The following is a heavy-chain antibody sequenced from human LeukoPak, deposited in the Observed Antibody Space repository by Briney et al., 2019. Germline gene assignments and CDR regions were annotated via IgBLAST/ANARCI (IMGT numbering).Heavy chain of an antibody. Sequence: SETLSLTCAVYVGSFSGYYWSWIRQSPGKGLEWIGEIHHSGSTKYNPSLKSPVTISVDKSKNQFSLKLTSVTAADTAVYYCAKRDGSGWYLDSWGQGTLVTVSS. CDR1: VGSFSGYY. J-gene: IGHJ4*02. CDR3: AKRDGSGWYLDS. CDR2: IHHSGST. D-gene: IGHD6-19*01. V-gene: IGHV4-34*01.